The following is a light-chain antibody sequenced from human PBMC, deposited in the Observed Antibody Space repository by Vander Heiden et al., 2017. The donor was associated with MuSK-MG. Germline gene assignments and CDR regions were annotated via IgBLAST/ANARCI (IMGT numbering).Light chain of an antibody. CDR3: TSYTSSSTRVM. J-gene: IGLJ3*02. CDR2: DVS. Sequence: QSALTQPASVSGSPGQSITISCTGTSSHVGGYNYVSRYQQHPGKAPKLMIYDVSNRPSGVSDRFSGSKSGNTAALTISGLQAEDEATYYCTSYTSSSTRVMFGGGTKLTVL. V-gene: IGLV2-14*03. CDR1: SSHVGGYNY.